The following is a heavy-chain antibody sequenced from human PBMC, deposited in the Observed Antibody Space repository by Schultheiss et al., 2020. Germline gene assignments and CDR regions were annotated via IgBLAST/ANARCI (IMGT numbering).Heavy chain of an antibody. CDR1: GGSISSGGYY. CDR3: ARLIAAAIYYFDY. Sequence: SQTLSLTCTVSGGSISSGGYYWSWIRQPPGKGLEWIGSIYYSGSTYYNPSLKSRVTISVDTSKNQFSLKLSSVTAADTAVYYCARLIAAAIYYFDYWGQGTLVTVSS. CDR2: IYYSGST. J-gene: IGHJ4*02. V-gene: IGHV4-39*01. D-gene: IGHD6-13*01.